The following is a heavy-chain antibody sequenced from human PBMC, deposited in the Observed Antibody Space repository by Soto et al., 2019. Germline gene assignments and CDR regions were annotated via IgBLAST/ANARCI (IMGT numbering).Heavy chain of an antibody. CDR1: GDSISGSPYF. V-gene: IGHV4-39*01. Sequence: QVQLQESGPGLVMPSETLSLTCTVSGDSISGSPYFWGWIRQPPGKRLEWIGSIFYDGYTLYTPSLKSRVTISVATSKNQCSLKLTSVAAADTAIFFCARLQAAVRPYWGQGILVTVYS. CDR3: ARLQAAVRPY. D-gene: IGHD6-6*01. J-gene: IGHJ4*02. CDR2: IFYDGYT.